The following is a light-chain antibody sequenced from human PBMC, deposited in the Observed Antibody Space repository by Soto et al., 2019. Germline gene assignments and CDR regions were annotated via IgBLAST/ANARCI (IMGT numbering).Light chain of an antibody. CDR1: QSAGNF. V-gene: IGKV3D-15*01. CDR3: QQHNQWPIT. Sequence: EVVLTQSPGTLSLSPGERATLSCRASQSAGNFLAWYQQKPGQAPRLLIYYISTRATGIPARFSGSGSGTEFTLTINSLQSEDSAVYYCQQHNQWPITFGQGTRLE. CDR2: YIS. J-gene: IGKJ5*01.